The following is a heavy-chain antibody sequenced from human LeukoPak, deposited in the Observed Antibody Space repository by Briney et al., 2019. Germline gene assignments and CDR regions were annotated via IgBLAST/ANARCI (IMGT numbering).Heavy chain of an antibody. CDR3: ARSRERICSNPPCYVDLQAT. Sequence: SETLSLTCTVSGGSISSGSYYWTWIRLPAGKGLEWIGRIYITESANYNSSLESRVTILVDTSKNQFSLKLSSVTAADTAIYYCARSRERICSNPPCYVDLQATWGQGALVTVSP. CDR1: GGSISSGSYY. J-gene: IGHJ4*02. CDR2: IYITESA. V-gene: IGHV4-61*02. D-gene: IGHD2-2*01.